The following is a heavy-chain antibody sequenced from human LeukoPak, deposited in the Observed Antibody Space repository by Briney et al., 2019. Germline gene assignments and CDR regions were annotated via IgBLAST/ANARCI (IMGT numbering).Heavy chain of an antibody. J-gene: IGHJ4*02. Sequence: GGSLRLSCAASGFTFSDYYMSWIRQAPGKGLEWVSYISSSGSTIYYADSVKGRFTISRDNAKNSLYLQMNSLRAEDAAVYYCASPPGYDILTGYSLPAYWDQGTLVTVSS. D-gene: IGHD3-9*01. CDR2: ISSSGSTI. CDR1: GFTFSDYY. V-gene: IGHV3-11*01. CDR3: ASPPGYDILTGYSLPAY.